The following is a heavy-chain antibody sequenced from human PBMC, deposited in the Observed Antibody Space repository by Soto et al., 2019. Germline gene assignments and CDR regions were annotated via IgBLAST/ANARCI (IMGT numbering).Heavy chain of an antibody. D-gene: IGHD2-15*01. CDR2: IYYSGST. V-gene: IGHV4-31*03. J-gene: IGHJ4*02. CDR3: ARLSLVDRYFDY. Sequence: PSETLSLTCTVSGGSISSGGYYWSWIRQHPGKGLEWIGYIYYSGSTYYNPSLKSRVTISVDTSKNQFSLKLSSVTAADTAVYYCARLSLVDRYFDYWGQGTLVTVSS. CDR1: GGSISSGGYY.